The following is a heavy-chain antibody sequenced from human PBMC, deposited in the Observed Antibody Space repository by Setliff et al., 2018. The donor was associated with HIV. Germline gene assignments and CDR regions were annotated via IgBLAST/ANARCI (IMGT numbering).Heavy chain of an antibody. D-gene: IGHD5-12*01. J-gene: IGHJ4*02. CDR1: GYTLTEVS. Sequence: ASVKVSCKISGYTLTEVSMHWVRQAPGKGLEWMGYFDPQDGETVHAQKFQGRVTLTEDTSTDTAYMELSRLQSDDTAVYFCARDLDSGYNAQDYFAYWGQGTPVTVSS. CDR3: ARDLDSGYNAQDYFAY. CDR2: FDPQDGET. V-gene: IGHV1-24*01.